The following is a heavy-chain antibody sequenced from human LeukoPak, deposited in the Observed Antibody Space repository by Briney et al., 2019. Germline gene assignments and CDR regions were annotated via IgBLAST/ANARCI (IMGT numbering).Heavy chain of an antibody. CDR3: ARGDSGHYITLDY. V-gene: IGHV3-48*01. J-gene: IGHJ4*02. Sequence: GGSLRLSCAASGFNFSAYSMNWVRQAPGKGLEWVSYISRSSDAIYDADSVKGRFTISRDNAKNLLFLQMTSLGVEDTALYYCARGDSGHYITLDYWGQGTLVTVSS. D-gene: IGHD4-17*01. CDR1: GFNFSAYS. CDR2: ISRSSDAI.